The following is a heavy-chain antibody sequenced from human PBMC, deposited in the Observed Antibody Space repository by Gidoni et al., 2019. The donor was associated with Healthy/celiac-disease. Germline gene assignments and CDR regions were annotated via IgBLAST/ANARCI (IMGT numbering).Heavy chain of an antibody. V-gene: IGHV3-30-3*01. CDR3: AREPITMVRGVLDY. CDR1: GFTFRSYA. Sequence: QVQLVESGGGVVQPGRSLRLSCAASGFTFRSYAMHWVRQAPGKGLEWVAVISYDGSNKYYADSVKGRFTISRDNSKNTLYLQMNSLRAEDTAVYYCAREPITMVRGVLDYWGQGTLVTVSS. J-gene: IGHJ4*02. D-gene: IGHD3-10*01. CDR2: ISYDGSNK.